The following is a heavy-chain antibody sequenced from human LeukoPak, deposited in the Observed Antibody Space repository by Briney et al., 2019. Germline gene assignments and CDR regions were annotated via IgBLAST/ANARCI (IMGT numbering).Heavy chain of an antibody. V-gene: IGHV4-39*01. J-gene: IGHJ4*02. Sequence: PSETLSLTCTVSGGSISSSSYYWGWIRQPPGKGLEWIESIYYSGSTYYNPSLKSRVTISVDTSKNQFSLKLSSVTAADTAVYYCARYIEMATIDYFDYWGQGTLVTVSS. CDR2: IYYSGST. D-gene: IGHD5-24*01. CDR3: ARYIEMATIDYFDY. CDR1: GGSISSSSYY.